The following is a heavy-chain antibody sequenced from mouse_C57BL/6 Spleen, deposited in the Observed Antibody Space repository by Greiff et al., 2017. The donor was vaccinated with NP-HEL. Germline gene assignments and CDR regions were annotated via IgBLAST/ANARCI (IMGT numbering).Heavy chain of an antibody. V-gene: IGHV14-2*01. CDR2: IDPEDGET. J-gene: IGHJ3*01. CDR1: GFNIKDYY. D-gene: IGHD1-1*01. CDR3: ASGTTGGFAY. Sequence: EVMLVESGAELVKPGASVKLSCTASGFNIKDYYMHWVKQRPEQGLEWIGRIDPEDGETKYAPKFQGKATLTADTSSNTAYLQLSSLTSRDTAVYYCASGTTGGFAYWGQGTLVTVSA.